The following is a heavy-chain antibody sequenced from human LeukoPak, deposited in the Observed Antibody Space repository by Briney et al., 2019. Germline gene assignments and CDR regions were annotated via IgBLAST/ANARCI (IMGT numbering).Heavy chain of an antibody. D-gene: IGHD2-15*01. Sequence: ASVKVSCKTSGYTFTRYGISWVRQAPGQGLEWMGWISGYNGNTKYEQKLQGRVTLTTDTSTSTADMELRSLRSDDTAVYYCARVGCSGGNCYSSADYWGQGTLVTVSS. CDR2: ISGYNGNT. CDR3: ARVGCSGGNCYSSADY. J-gene: IGHJ4*02. CDR1: GYTFTRYG. V-gene: IGHV1-18*01.